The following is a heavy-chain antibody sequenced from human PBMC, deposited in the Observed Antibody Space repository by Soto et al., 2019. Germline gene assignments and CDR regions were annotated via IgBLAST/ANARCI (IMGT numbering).Heavy chain of an antibody. CDR1: GGSIDYYY. Sequence: SKTLSLTCTVSGGSIDYYYWSWIRQPPGKGLEWLGYISDSGSTRYNPSLRSRVTISVDTSKNQFSLKLNSVTAADTAVYYCARDSTAWFPYYGIDVWGQGTTVTVYS. CDR2: ISDSGST. D-gene: IGHD3-10*01. J-gene: IGHJ6*02. CDR3: ARDSTAWFPYYGIDV. V-gene: IGHV4-59*01.